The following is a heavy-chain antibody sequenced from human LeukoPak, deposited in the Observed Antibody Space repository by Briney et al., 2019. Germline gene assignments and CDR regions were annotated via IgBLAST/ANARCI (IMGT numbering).Heavy chain of an antibody. Sequence: SETLSLTCTVTGGSISSYYWSWIRQPPGKGQEWIGYIYYTGSTNYNPSLKSRVTISVDTSKNQFSLKLSSVTAADTAVYYCARQQLSQLYYFDNWGQGTLVTVSS. CDR2: IYYTGST. D-gene: IGHD6-13*01. V-gene: IGHV4-59*01. CDR3: ARQQLSQLYYFDN. CDR1: GGSISSYY. J-gene: IGHJ4*02.